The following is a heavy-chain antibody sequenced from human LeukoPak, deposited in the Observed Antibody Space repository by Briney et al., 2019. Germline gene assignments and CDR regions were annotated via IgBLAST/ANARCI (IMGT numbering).Heavy chain of an antibody. V-gene: IGHV3-9*03. D-gene: IGHD1/OR15-1a*01. CDR3: AKDLGSTGTGDAFDI. CDR1: GFTFDDYA. Sequence: GGSLRLSCAASGFTFDDYAMHWVRQAPGKGLEWVSGISWNSGSIGYADSVKGRFTISRDNAKNSLYLQMNSLRAEDMALYYCAKDLGSTGTGDAFDIWGQGTMVTVSS. J-gene: IGHJ3*02. CDR2: ISWNSGSI.